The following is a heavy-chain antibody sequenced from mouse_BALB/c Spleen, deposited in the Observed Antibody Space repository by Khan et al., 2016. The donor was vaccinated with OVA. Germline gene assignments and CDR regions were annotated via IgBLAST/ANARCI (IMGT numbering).Heavy chain of an antibody. Sequence: EVELVESGGGLVKPGGSLKLSCAASGLTFSSSAMSWVRQTPEKRLEWVATISIGGRKIYYADSVKGRFTISRDNAKNTLSLQMSSLRSEDTAMYYCAGSITPVVAFYYWGQGTTLTVSS. V-gene: IGHV5-9-1*01. CDR1: GLTFSSSA. D-gene: IGHD1-1*01. CDR3: AGSITPVVAFYY. J-gene: IGHJ2*01. CDR2: ISIGGRKI.